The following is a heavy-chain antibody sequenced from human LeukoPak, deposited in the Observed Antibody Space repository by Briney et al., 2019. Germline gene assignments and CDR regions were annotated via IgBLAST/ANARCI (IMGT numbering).Heavy chain of an antibody. D-gene: IGHD5-18*01. CDR3: ASDFEDTASYAFDI. V-gene: IGHV4-4*08. Sequence: SETLSLTCTVSGGSISSYYWSWTRQPPGKGLEWIGRIYTSGSTNYNPSLKSRVTISVDTSKNQFSLKLSSVTAADTAVYYCASDFEDTASYAFDIWGQGTMVTVSS. CDR2: IYTSGST. CDR1: GGSISSYY. J-gene: IGHJ3*02.